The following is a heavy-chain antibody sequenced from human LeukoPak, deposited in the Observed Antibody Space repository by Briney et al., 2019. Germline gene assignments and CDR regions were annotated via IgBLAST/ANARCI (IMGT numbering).Heavy chain of an antibody. CDR2: MLDTVTT. D-gene: IGHD5-18*01. CDR3: ATIKRGNIFGYFDF. J-gene: IGHJ4*02. CDR1: GASMNTHY. V-gene: IGHV4-59*11. Sequence: SETLSLTCAVSGASMNTHYWSWLRQPPGKGLEWIGYMLDTVTTKDNPSLKSRFTLSADTSKNQFSLRLTSVTAADTAVYYCATIKRGNIFGYFDFWGQGIPVTVSS.